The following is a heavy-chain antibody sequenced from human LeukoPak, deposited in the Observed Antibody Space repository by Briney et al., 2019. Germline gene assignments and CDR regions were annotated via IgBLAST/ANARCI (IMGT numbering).Heavy chain of an antibody. Sequence: PSETLSLTCAVSGGSISSGGYSWSWIRQPPGKGLEWIGYIYHSGSTNYNPSLKSRVTISVDTSKNQFSLKLSSVTAADTAVYYCARAVGYCSGGSCSLDYWGQGTLVTVSS. J-gene: IGHJ4*02. V-gene: IGHV4-30-2*01. CDR1: GGSISSGGYS. D-gene: IGHD2-15*01. CDR3: ARAVGYCSGGSCSLDY. CDR2: IYHSGST.